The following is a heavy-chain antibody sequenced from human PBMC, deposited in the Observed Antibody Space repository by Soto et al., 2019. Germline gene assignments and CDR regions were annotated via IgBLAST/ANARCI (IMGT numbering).Heavy chain of an antibody. CDR3: ASYSGYDSESSY. D-gene: IGHD5-12*01. CDR1: GYTFTSYG. CDR2: ISAYNGNT. V-gene: IGHV1-18*01. Sequence: ASVKVSCKASGYTFTSYGISWVRQAPGQGLEWMGWISAYNGNTNYAQKLQGRVTMTTDTSTSTAYMELRSLRSDDTAVYYCASYSGYDSESSYWGQGXLVTVSS. J-gene: IGHJ4*02.